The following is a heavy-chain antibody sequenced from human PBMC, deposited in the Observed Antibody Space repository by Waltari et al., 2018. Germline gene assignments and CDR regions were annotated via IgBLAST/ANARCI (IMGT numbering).Heavy chain of an antibody. D-gene: IGHD3-10*01. J-gene: IGHJ4*02. V-gene: IGHV4-39*01. Sequence: QLQLQESGPGLVKPSETLSLTSTVSGGSISSSGYYSGWIRQPPGKGLEWIGSIYYRGSTYYNPSLKSRVTISVDTSKNQFSLKVSSVTAADTAVYYCARHESWSGVGNYWGQGALVTVSS. CDR2: IYYRGST. CDR1: GGSISSSGYY. CDR3: ARHESWSGVGNY.